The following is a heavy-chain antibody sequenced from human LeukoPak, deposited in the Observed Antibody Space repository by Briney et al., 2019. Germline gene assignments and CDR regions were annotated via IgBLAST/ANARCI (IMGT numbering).Heavy chain of an antibody. J-gene: IGHJ4*02. V-gene: IGHV4-59*01. Sequence: SETLSLTCTVSGGSISSYYWSWIRQPPGKGLEWIGYIYYSGSTNYNPSLKSRVTISVDTSKNQFSLKLSSVTAADTAVYYCARWYSSSWYYFDYWGQGTLVAVSS. CDR1: GGSISSYY. CDR3: ARWYSSSWYYFDY. D-gene: IGHD6-13*01. CDR2: IYYSGST.